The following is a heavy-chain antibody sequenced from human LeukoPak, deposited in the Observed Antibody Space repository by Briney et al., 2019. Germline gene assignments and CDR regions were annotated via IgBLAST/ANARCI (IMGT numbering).Heavy chain of an antibody. Sequence: SETLSLTCTVSGGSISSSSYYWGWIRQPPGKGLEWIGSIYYSGSTYYNPSLKSRVTISVDTSKNQFSLRLSSVTAADTAVYYCARRDYGSGSYYPFDHWGQGTLVTVSS. D-gene: IGHD3-10*01. CDR1: GGSISSSSYY. CDR2: IYYSGST. V-gene: IGHV4-39*01. CDR3: ARRDYGSGSYYPFDH. J-gene: IGHJ4*02.